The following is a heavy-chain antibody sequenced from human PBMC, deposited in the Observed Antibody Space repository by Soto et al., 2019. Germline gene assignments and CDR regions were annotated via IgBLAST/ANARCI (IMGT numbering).Heavy chain of an antibody. Sequence: QVQLVQSGAEVKKPGSSVKVSCKASGGTFSSYTISWVRQAPGQGLEWMGRIIPILPIPNYAQKFQGRVTMTADKSTSTAYMELSSRRSEDTAVYYCARENEMCTLVRAGPEWGQGTLVTVSS. CDR3: ARENEMCTLVRAGPE. J-gene: IGHJ4*02. V-gene: IGHV1-69*08. CDR1: GGTFSSYT. CDR2: IIPILPIP. D-gene: IGHD3-10*01.